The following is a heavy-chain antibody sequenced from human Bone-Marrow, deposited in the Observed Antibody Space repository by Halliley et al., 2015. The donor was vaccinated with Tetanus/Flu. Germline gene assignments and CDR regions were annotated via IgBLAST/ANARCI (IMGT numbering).Heavy chain of an antibody. V-gene: IGHV3-53*01. CDR3: SRGAQVALDI. CDR2: IYGGGTT. J-gene: IGHJ3*02. Sequence: SLRLSCAVSGFTVSSNYMSWVRQAPGKGLEWVSVIYGGGTTHYADSVKGRFTISRDNSKNTLSLQMNSLRAEDTAVYYCSRGAQVALDIWGQGTMVTVSS. CDR1: GFTVSSNY.